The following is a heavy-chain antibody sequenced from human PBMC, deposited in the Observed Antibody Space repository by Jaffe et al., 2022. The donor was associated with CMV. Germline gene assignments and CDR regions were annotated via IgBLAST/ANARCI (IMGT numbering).Heavy chain of an antibody. CDR3: AVNTGSSWAGVDY. Sequence: EVQLVESGGGLVQPGGSLRLSCAASGFTFNDHYMDWARQAPGKGLEWVGRSRNKANRHTTDYAASVKGRFTISRDDSKNSLYLQMNSLRTEDTAVYYCAVNTGSSWAGVDYWGQGALVTVSS. CDR1: GFTFNDHY. J-gene: IGHJ4*02. V-gene: IGHV3-72*01. CDR2: SRNKANRHTT. D-gene: IGHD1-26*01.